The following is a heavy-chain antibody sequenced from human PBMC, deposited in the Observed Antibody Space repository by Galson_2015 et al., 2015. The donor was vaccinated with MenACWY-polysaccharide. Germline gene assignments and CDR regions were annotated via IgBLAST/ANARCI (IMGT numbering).Heavy chain of an antibody. D-gene: IGHD5-18*01. CDR3: ARGYSHGANSFDS. J-gene: IGHJ5*01. Sequence: SLRLSCAASGFAFSTYDMSWVRQAPGKGLEWISTITGSGGTTYYSDSVKGRFTISRDNSKNTLSLQMHSLRAEDTAVYYCARGYSHGANSFDSWGQGTLVTVSS. CDR1: GFAFSTYD. CDR2: ITGSGGTT. V-gene: IGHV3-23*01.